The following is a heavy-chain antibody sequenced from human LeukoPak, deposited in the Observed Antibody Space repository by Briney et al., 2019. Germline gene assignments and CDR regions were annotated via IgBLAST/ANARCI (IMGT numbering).Heavy chain of an antibody. D-gene: IGHD6-19*01. CDR2: ISGTGYST. CDR1: GFTFSSYA. V-gene: IGHV3-23*01. Sequence: GGSLRLSCAASGFTFSSYAMTWVRQAPGKGLEWVSAISGTGYSTYYADSVKGRFTISRDNSKNTLYLQMNSLRAEDTAVYYCARGGQWLTHWGQGTLVTVSS. CDR3: ARGGQWLTH. J-gene: IGHJ4*02.